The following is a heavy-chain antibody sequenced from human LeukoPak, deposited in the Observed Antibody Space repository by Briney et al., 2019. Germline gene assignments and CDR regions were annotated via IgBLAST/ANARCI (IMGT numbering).Heavy chain of an antibody. D-gene: IGHD3-10*01. CDR3: ARDRVWFGESPYYFDY. CDR1: GGSISSYY. J-gene: IGHJ4*02. Sequence: SETLSLTCTVSGGSISSYYWSWIRQPAGKGLEWIGRIYTSGSTNYNPSLKSRVTMSVDTSKNQFSLKLSSVTAADTAVYYCARDRVWFGESPYYFDYWGQGTLVTVSS. V-gene: IGHV4-4*07. CDR2: IYTSGST.